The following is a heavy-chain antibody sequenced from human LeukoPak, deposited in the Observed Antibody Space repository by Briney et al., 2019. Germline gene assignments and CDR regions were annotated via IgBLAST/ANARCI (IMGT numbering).Heavy chain of an antibody. J-gene: IGHJ4*02. CDR1: GFTFSNAW. CDR2: INQDGSEK. V-gene: IGHV3-7*01. Sequence: PGGSLRLSCAASGFTFSNAWMSWVRQAPGKGLEWVANINQDGSEKYYVDSVKGRFTISRDNAKNSLYLQMNSLRAEDTAVYYCGRAYGAGSCDYWGQGTLVTVSS. D-gene: IGHD3-10*01. CDR3: GRAYGAGSCDY.